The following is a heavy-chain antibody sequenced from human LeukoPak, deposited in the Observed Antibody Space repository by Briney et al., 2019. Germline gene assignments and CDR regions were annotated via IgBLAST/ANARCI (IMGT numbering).Heavy chain of an antibody. Sequence: SETLSLTCTVSGGSISSSSYYWGWIRQPPGKGPEWIGSIYYSGSTYYNPSLKSRVTISVDTSKNQFPLKLSSVTAADTAVYYCARDGYWGQGTLVTVSS. J-gene: IGHJ4*02. CDR1: GGSISSSSYY. CDR2: IYYSGST. CDR3: ARDGY. V-gene: IGHV4-39*06.